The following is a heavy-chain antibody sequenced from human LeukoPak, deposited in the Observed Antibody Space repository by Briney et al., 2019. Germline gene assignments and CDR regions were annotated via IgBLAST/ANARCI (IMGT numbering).Heavy chain of an antibody. CDR2: IYYTGST. D-gene: IGHD6-13*01. CDR3: ARGESSSWSFGSTDPIFDY. V-gene: IGHV4-59*01. J-gene: IGHJ4*02. CDR1: SDSISSYY. Sequence: KSSETLSLTCTVSSDSISSYYWSWIRQPPGKGLEWVGYIYYTGSTNYNPSLKSRVTMSVDTSKTQFSLKLRSVTAADTAVYYCARGESSSWSFGSTDPIFDYWGQGTLVTVSS.